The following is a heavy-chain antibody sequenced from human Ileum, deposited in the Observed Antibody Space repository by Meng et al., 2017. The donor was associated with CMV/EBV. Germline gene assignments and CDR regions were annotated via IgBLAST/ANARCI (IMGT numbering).Heavy chain of an antibody. V-gene: IGHV4-34*01. CDR3: ARGRGAYLSRQLDC. Sequence: CSVDGGSLGYDYWPWIRQSPGKGLEWIGEISHSGTTNYSPSLKSRVTISVDTSNNQVSLNLRSVTAADTAVYFCARGRGAYLSRQLDCWGQGTLVTVSS. CDR1: GGSLGYDY. D-gene: IGHD3-16*01. J-gene: IGHJ4*02. CDR2: ISHSGTT.